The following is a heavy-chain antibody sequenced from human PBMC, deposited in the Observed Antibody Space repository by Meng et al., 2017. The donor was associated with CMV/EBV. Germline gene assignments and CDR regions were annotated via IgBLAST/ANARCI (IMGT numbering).Heavy chain of an antibody. CDR2: ISYDGSNK. J-gene: IGHJ6*02. D-gene: IGHD3-9*01. Sequence: GESLKISCAASGLTFSSDAMYWVRQAPGKGPEWVAVISYDGSNKYYADSVKGRFTISRDNSKNTLFLQMNSLRAEDTAVYYCARSLSDYHILTIRVNYYGMDVWGQGTTVTVSS. V-gene: IGHV3-30-3*01. CDR3: ARSLSDYHILTIRVNYYGMDV. CDR1: GLTFSSDA.